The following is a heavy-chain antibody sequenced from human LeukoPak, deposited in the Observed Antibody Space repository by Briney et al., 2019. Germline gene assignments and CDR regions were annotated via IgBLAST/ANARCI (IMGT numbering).Heavy chain of an antibody. CDR1: GFTFSDYD. CDR2: ISYLSSHV. J-gene: IGHJ4*02. D-gene: IGHD3-16*01. CDR3: GRAFPPLRTSSAGDL. V-gene: IGHV3-21*01. Sequence: GGSLRLSCSASGFTFSDYDMNWVRQAPGKGLEWVSSISYLSSHVYYGDSVKGRFSISRDNAKNSLYLQMNSLGAEDTAIYYCGRAFPPLRTSSAGDLWGQGILVAVSS.